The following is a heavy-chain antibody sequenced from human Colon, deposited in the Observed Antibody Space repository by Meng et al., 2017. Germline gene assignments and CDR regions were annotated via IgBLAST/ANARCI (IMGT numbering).Heavy chain of an antibody. CDR2: IYHSGST. CDR3: ARALIVVVPAAIGNYYYYGMDV. V-gene: IGHV4-4*02. J-gene: IGHJ6*02. D-gene: IGHD2-2*01. Sequence: SETLSLTCAVSGGSISSSNWWSWVRQPPGKGLEWIGEIYHSGSTNYNPSLKSRVTISVDKSKNQFSLKPSSVTAADTAVYYCARALIVVVPAAIGNYYYYGMDVWGQGTTVTVSS. CDR1: GGSISSSNW.